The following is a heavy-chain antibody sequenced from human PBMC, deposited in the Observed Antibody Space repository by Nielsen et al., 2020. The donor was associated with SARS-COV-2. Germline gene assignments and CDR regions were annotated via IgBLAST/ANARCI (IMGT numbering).Heavy chain of an antibody. Sequence: WIRQPPGKGLEWIGSIYYSGSTYYNPSLKSRVTISVDTSKKQFSLKLRSVTAADTAVYYCARDKRGSVDAFDIWGQGTMVTVSS. CDR2: IYYSGST. V-gene: IGHV4-39*07. CDR3: ARDKRGSVDAFDI. J-gene: IGHJ3*02. D-gene: IGHD3-16*01.